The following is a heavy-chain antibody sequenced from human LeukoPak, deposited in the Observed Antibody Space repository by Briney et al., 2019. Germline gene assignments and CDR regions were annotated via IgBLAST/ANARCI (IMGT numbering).Heavy chain of an antibody. J-gene: IGHJ4*02. CDR3: ARGLGATRGAGDY. V-gene: IGHV3-7*01. CDR2: IKQDGSEK. Sequence: GGSLRLSCAASGFTFSTYWMSWVRQAPGKGLEWVANIKQDGSEKYYVDSVKGRFTISRDNAKNSLYLQMNSLRAEDTAVYYCARGLGATRGAGDYWGQGTLVTVSS. CDR1: GFTFSTYW. D-gene: IGHD1-26*01.